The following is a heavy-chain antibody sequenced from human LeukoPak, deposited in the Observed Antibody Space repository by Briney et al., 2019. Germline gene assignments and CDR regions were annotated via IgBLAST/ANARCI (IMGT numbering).Heavy chain of an antibody. J-gene: IGHJ4*02. CDR2: MSGSGGRT. CDR1: GFTFSSYA. Sequence: QPGGSLRLSCAASGFTFSSYAMSWVRQAPGKGLEWVSAMSGSGGRTYYADSVKGRLPISRVHAKNTLYLQMDSLRAEDTAVYYWAKAVLPALLWGQGTLVTVSS. D-gene: IGHD2-2*01. V-gene: IGHV3-23*01. CDR3: AKAVLPALL.